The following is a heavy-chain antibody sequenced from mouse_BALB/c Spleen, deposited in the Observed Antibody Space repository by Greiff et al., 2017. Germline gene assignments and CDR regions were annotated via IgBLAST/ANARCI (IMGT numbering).Heavy chain of an antibody. CDR3: ARGGIGNYVAY. V-gene: IGHV3-6*02. J-gene: IGHJ3*01. D-gene: IGHD2-1*01. Sequence: EVKLLESGPGLVKPSQSLSLTCSVTGYSITSGYYWNWIRQFPGNKLEWMGYISYDGSNNYNPSLKNRISITRDTSKNQFFLKLNSVTTEDTATYYCARGGIGNYVAYWGQGTLVTVSA. CDR1: GYSITSGYY. CDR2: ISYDGSN.